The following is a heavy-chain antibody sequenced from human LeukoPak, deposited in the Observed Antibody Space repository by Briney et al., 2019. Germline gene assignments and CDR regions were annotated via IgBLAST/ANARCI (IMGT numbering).Heavy chain of an antibody. CDR3: ARDWRGSYFPDF. CDR2: INPNSGDT. CDR1: GYTLTDHY. J-gene: IGHJ4*02. V-gene: IGHV1-2*02. D-gene: IGHD1-26*01. Sequence: ASVKVSCKASGYTLTDHYMHWVRQAPGQGLEWMGWINPNSGDTNYAQKFQGRVTMTRDTSISTAYMELSRLTSDDTAMYYCARDWRGSYFPDFWGQGTLVTVSS.